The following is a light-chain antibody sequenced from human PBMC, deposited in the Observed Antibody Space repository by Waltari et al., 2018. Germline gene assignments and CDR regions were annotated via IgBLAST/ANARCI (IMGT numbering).Light chain of an antibody. V-gene: IGKV4-1*01. Sequence: DFVMTQSPDSLAVSLGERATINCKSSQSVLFDSNNKNYLAWYQQKPGKPPKAVIYWASTRESGVPDRFSGSGSGTEFTLTISSLQAEDVAIYYCQQYYNLPLTFGGGTKVEIK. J-gene: IGKJ4*01. CDR3: QQYYNLPLT. CDR1: QSVLFDSNNKNY. CDR2: WAS.